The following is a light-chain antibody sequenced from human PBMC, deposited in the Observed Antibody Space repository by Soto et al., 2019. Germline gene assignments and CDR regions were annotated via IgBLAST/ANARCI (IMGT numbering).Light chain of an antibody. J-gene: IGKJ4*01. CDR3: QQLRMYPST. CDR1: HDISTF. Sequence: DIQLTQSPSLLSASIVDRVTITCLASHDISTFLAWYQQKPGEAPKLLIYAASTLYGGVPSRFSGSGSGTDFALTITSLQAEDFATYYCQQLRMYPSTFGGGTKVDI. V-gene: IGKV1-9*01. CDR2: AAS.